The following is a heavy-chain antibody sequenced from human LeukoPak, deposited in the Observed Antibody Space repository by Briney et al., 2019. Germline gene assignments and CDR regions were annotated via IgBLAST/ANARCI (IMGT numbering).Heavy chain of an antibody. CDR2: IIPIFGTA. Sequence: SVKVSCKASGGTFSSYAISWVRQAPGQGLEWMGGIIPIFGTANYAQKFQGRVTITTDESTSTAYMELSSLRSEDTAVYYCAKDYGDYVGWFDPWGQGTLVTVSS. CDR3: AKDYGDYVGWFDP. V-gene: IGHV1-69*05. J-gene: IGHJ5*02. CDR1: GGTFSSYA. D-gene: IGHD4-17*01.